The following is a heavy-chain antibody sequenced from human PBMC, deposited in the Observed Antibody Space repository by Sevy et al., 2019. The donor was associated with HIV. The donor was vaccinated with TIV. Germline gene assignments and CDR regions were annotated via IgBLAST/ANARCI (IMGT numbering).Heavy chain of an antibody. V-gene: IGHV3-66*01. CDR2: IYSDGTT. Sequence: GGSLRLSCAVSGFTVSANYMTWVRQAPGKGLEWVSVIYSDGTTHHADSVKGRFSISRDNSNNTLYLQMNSLRIEDTAVYYCAREGGYTSAWSPGNYWGQGTLVTVSS. D-gene: IGHD6-19*01. CDR3: AREGGYTSAWSPGNY. J-gene: IGHJ4*02. CDR1: GFTVSANY.